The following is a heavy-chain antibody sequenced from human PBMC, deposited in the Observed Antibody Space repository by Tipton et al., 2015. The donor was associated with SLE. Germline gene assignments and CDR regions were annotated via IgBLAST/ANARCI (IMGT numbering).Heavy chain of an antibody. V-gene: IGHV4-61*02. Sequence: TLSLTCTVSGGSLNSDNSYWNWVRRPAGKGLEWIGRIYISGSTTYNPFLKSRVTKSLDTSKNQFSLKVNSVTAADTAMYYCARGMLTWRGAIVGVDVWGQGTMVTVSS. CDR3: ARGMLTWRGAIVGVDV. D-gene: IGHD2-8*01. CDR2: IYISGST. J-gene: IGHJ6*02. CDR1: GGSLNSDNSY.